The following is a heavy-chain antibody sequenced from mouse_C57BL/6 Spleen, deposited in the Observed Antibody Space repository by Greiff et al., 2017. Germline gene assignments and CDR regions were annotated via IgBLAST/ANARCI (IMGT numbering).Heavy chain of an antibody. V-gene: IGHV1-82*01. CDR3: ARSSYDYDDAMDY. CDR1: GYAFSSSW. Sequence: VKVVESGPELVKPGASVKISCKASGYAFSSSWMNWVKQRPGKGLEWIGRIYPGDGDTKYNGKFKGKATLTADTSSSTAYMQLSSLTSEDSAVYFCARSSYDYDDAMDYWGQGTSVTVSS. J-gene: IGHJ4*01. CDR2: IYPGDGDT. D-gene: IGHD2-4*01.